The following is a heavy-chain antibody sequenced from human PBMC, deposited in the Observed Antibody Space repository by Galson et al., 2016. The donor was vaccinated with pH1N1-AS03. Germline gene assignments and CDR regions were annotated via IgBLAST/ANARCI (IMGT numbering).Heavy chain of an antibody. CDR2: IITIPILWST. CDR1: GDTFTKSA. D-gene: IGHD2-21*02. Sequence: SVKVSCKASGDTFTKSAINWVRQAPGQGLQWLGGIITIPILWSTHYAPEFQDRVTISADSSTHTVYLQMSHLRSDDTATCYCARGVMWQDCGTDCYSEQAFDIWGQGTVVSVSS. CDR3: ARGVMWQDCGTDCYSEQAFDI. V-gene: IGHV1-69*13. J-gene: IGHJ3*02.